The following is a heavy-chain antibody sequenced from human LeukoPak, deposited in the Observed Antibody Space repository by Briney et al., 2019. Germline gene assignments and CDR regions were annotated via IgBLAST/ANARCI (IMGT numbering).Heavy chain of an antibody. V-gene: IGHV4-59*01. D-gene: IGHD6-25*01. CDR3: ARASAAGLFDY. J-gene: IGHJ4*02. CDR1: GGSISSYY. CDR2: IYYSGST. Sequence: SETLSLTCTVSGGSISSYYRSWIRQPPGKGLEWIGYIYYSGSTNYNPSLKSRVTISVDTSKNQFSLKLSSVTAADTAVYYCARASAAGLFDYWGQGTLVTVSS.